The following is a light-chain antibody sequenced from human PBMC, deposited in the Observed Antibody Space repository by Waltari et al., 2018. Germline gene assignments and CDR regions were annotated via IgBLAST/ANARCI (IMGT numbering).Light chain of an antibody. CDR2: GAS. J-gene: IGKJ1*01. V-gene: IGKV3-15*01. Sequence: EIVLTQSPATLSLSPGERATLSCRASQSIGSNLAWYQHKPGQAPRFLIYGASTRATGIPVRFSGSGSGTEFTLTISSLQSADFAVYFCQQYNNWPETFGQGTKVEIK. CDR3: QQYNNWPET. CDR1: QSIGSN.